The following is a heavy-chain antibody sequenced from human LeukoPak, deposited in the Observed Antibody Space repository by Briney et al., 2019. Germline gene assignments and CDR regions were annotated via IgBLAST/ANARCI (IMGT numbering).Heavy chain of an antibody. J-gene: IGHJ5*02. CDR2: IKPDGSEK. Sequence: GGSLRLSCEASGFSFSSYWMSWVRQAPGKGLEWVANIKPDGSEKLYVDSVKGRFTISRDNAKYSLYLQMNSLRAEDTAIYYCARADCSSSTCYLRRSWFDPWGQGTLVTVSS. CDR1: GFSFSSYW. V-gene: IGHV3-7*01. CDR3: ARADCSSSTCYLRRSWFDP. D-gene: IGHD2-2*01.